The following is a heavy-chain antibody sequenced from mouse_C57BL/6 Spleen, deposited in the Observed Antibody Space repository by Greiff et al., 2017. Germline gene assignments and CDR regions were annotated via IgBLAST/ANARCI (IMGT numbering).Heavy chain of an antibody. Sequence: VQRVESGAELVRPGASVKLSCKASGYTFTDYYINWVTQRPGQGLEWIARIYPGSGNTYYNEKFKGKATLTAEKSSRTAYMQLSSLTSEDSAVYFCASNCDYGQYYFDYWGQGTTLTVSS. J-gene: IGHJ2*01. CDR3: ASNCDYGQYYFDY. D-gene: IGHD2-4*01. V-gene: IGHV1-76*01. CDR1: GYTFTDYY. CDR2: IYPGSGNT.